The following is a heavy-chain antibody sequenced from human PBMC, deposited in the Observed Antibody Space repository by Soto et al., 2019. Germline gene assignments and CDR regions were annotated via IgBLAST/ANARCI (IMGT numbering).Heavy chain of an antibody. CDR3: ARDVGGTSSYLGY. CDR2: IYPDYGGA. J-gene: IGHJ4*02. D-gene: IGHD3-16*01. Sequence: QVQLVQSGAEVKKPGASVKVSCKASGYTFTGYYIHWVRQAPGQGLEWMGWIYPDYGGANYGEKFQGRVTMTIDTSITTAYMELSRLRSDDTAVYYCARDVGGTSSYLGYWGQGTLVTVSS. V-gene: IGHV1-2*02. CDR1: GYTFTGYY.